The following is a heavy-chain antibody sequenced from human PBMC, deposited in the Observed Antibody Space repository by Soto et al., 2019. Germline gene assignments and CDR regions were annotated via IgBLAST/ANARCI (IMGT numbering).Heavy chain of an antibody. CDR2: ISYDGSNK. J-gene: IGHJ5*02. CDR1: GFTFSSYG. D-gene: IGHD6-19*01. Sequence: GGSLRLSCAASGFTFSSYGMHWVRQAPGKGLEWVAVISYDGSNKYYADSVKGRFTISRDNSKNTLYLQMNSLRAEDTAVYYCAKDREQWLVQADWFDPWGQGTLVTVSS. V-gene: IGHV3-30*18. CDR3: AKDREQWLVQADWFDP.